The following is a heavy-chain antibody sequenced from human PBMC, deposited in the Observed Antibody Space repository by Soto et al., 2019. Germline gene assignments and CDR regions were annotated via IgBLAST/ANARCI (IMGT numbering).Heavy chain of an antibody. V-gene: IGHV3-33*01. Sequence: PGGSLRLSCAASGFSFSGYGMHSVRQAPGKGLEWVAVIWYDGSEKYYADSVKGRLTISRDNSKNTLFLQMNSLRVEDTAVYNWARDEFLAYWGQGTLVTVSS. CDR2: IWYDGSEK. CDR3: ARDEFLAY. J-gene: IGHJ4*02. CDR1: GFSFSGYG. D-gene: IGHD3-10*01.